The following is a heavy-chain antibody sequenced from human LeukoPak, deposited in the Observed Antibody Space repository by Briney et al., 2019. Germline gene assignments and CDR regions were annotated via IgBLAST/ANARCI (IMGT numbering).Heavy chain of an antibody. CDR3: ARAVYCDSSGDHYYFDC. CDR2: IYYSGST. J-gene: IGHJ4*02. V-gene: IGHV4-31*03. D-gene: IGHD3-22*01. CDR1: GGSISSGGYH. Sequence: SDTLSLTCTVSGGSISSGGYHWRWIRQHPGKGLEWIGYIYYSGSTYYNPYLKSRITISIDTSKNQFSLKLSSVTAAHAAVYYCARAVYCDSSGDHYYFDCWGEGTLVSVSS.